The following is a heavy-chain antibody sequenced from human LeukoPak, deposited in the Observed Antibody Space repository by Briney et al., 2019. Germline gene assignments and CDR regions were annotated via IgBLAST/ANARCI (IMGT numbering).Heavy chain of an antibody. D-gene: IGHD3-9*01. CDR1: GFIFSSWW. J-gene: IGHJ4*02. CDR3: TTFGIDWSLSY. V-gene: IGHV3-74*01. CDR2: INTDGSYI. Sequence: PGGSLRLSCAASGFIFSSWWMIWFRRLPGKGLVSVSHINTDGSYIRYADSVKGRFTISRDNAKNTLYLQMNSLRPEDTGVYYCTTFGIDWSLSYWGLGALVTVSS.